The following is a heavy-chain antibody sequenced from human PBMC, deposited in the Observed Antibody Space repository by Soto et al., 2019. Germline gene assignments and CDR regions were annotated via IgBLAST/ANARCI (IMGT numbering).Heavy chain of an antibody. J-gene: IGHJ4*02. Sequence: GGSLRLSCAASGFTFSGYWMNWVRQAPGTGLVWVSRISSGGGITTYADSVKGRFTISRDNAANTLSLQMNSLRAADTAVYFCARERFYCDNALCYKPSYYCAKGTLVPVSA. CDR1: GFTFSGYW. CDR3: ARERFYCDNALCYKPSYY. D-gene: IGHD2-21*01. CDR2: ISSGGGIT. V-gene: IGHV3-74*01.